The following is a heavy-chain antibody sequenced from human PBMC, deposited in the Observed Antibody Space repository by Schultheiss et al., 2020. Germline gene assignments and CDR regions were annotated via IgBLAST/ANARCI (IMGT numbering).Heavy chain of an antibody. J-gene: IGHJ4*02. CDR2: IYYSGST. V-gene: IGHV4-31*03. CDR3: ARAPLLRYFDLGYYFDY. CDR1: GGSISSGGYY. D-gene: IGHD3-9*01. Sequence: SETLSLTCTVSGGSISSGGYYWSWIRQHPGKGLEWIGYIYYSGSTYYNPSLKSRVTISVDTSKNQFSLKLSSVTAADTAVYYCARAPLLRYFDLGYYFDYWGQGTLVNVSS.